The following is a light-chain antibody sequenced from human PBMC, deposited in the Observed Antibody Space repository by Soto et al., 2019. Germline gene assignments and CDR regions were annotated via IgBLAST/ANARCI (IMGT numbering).Light chain of an antibody. Sequence: QSALTQPDSVSGYPGQSITISCTGTSSDVGSYNLVSWYQQHPGKAPKLMIYEVSKRHSGVSNRFSGSKSGNTASLTISVLHAEDEADYYCCSYAGSSTYVFGTGTKLTVL. CDR3: CSYAGSSTYV. V-gene: IGLV2-23*02. CDR2: EVS. CDR1: SSDVGSYNL. J-gene: IGLJ1*01.